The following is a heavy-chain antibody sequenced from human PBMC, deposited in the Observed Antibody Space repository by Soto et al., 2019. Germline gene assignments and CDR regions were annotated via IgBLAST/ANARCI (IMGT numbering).Heavy chain of an antibody. J-gene: IGHJ6*02. CDR2: IFTSGSGST. CDR1: GGSISGGNYY. Sequence: QVQLQESGPGLVKPSQTLSLTCTVSGGSISGGNYYWNWIRQHPGKGLEWIGYIFTSGSGSTYYNPSLKSRVIISVDTSNNQFSLRLNSVTAADTAVYYCASDRGFGMDVWGQGTTVPVSS. V-gene: IGHV4-31*03. CDR3: ASDRGFGMDV.